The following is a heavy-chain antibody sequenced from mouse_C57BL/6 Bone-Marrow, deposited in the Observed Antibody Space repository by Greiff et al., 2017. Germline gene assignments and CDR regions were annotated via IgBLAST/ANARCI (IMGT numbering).Heavy chain of an antibody. CDR1: GYTFTSYT. D-gene: IGHD2-5*01. J-gene: IGHJ1*03. Sequence: VQLVESGADLARPGASVKMSCKASGYTFTSYTMHWIQQWPGQGLEWIGYISPSSGNTKYNEKFKDKATLTADKSSRTAYMQLSSRTSEDSAVYYCARWNYSKEDWDFDVWGTGTTVTVSS. CDR2: ISPSSGNT. CDR3: ARWNYSKEDWDFDV. V-gene: IGHV1-4*01.